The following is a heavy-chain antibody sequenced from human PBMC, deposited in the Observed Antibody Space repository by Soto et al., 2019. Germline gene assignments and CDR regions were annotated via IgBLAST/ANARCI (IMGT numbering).Heavy chain of an antibody. D-gene: IGHD1-1*01. Sequence: QVQLQESGPGLVKPSQTLSLTCTVSGGSISSGGTGSYWTWIRQLPGKGLEWIGYIYSTGNTYYNPSLKSRPTISIDTSENQFSLQLTSVTAANTAVYFCASGHDAYKVRYWGQGTLVTVSS. CDR3: ASGHDAYKVRY. CDR1: GGSISSGGTGSY. CDR2: IYSTGNT. J-gene: IGHJ4*02. V-gene: IGHV4-31*03.